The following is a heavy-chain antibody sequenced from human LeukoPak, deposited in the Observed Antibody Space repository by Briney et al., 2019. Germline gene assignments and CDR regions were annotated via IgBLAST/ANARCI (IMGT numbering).Heavy chain of an antibody. V-gene: IGHV1-69*02. D-gene: IGHD2-2*01. Sequence: SVKVSCKASGGTFSSYTISWVRQAPGQGLEGMGRIIPILGIANYAQKFQGRVTITADKSTSTAYMELSSLRSEDTAVYYCAATDIVVVPAAPTDYYYYYMDVWGKGTTVTVSS. CDR1: GGTFSSYT. J-gene: IGHJ6*03. CDR3: AATDIVVVPAAPTDYYYYYMDV. CDR2: IIPILGIA.